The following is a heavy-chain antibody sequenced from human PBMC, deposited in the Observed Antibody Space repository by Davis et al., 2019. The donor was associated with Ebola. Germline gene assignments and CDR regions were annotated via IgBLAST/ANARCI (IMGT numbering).Heavy chain of an antibody. CDR3: ARWGLRLRYYYYGMDV. CDR2: INAGNGNT. CDR1: GYTFTSYA. D-gene: IGHD4-17*01. V-gene: IGHV1-3*01. J-gene: IGHJ6*02. Sequence: ASVKVSCKASGYTFTSYAMHWVRQAPGQRLEWMGWINAGNGNTKYSQKFQGRVTITRDTSASTAYMELSSLTSEDTAVYYCARWGLRLRYYYYGMDVWGQGTTVTVSS.